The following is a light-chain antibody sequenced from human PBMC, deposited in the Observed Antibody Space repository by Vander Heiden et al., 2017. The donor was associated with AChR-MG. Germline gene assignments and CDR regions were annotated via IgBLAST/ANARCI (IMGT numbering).Light chain of an antibody. CDR2: YKSDSDK. J-gene: IGLJ3*02. Sequence: QAVLPQPSSLSASPGASASPTCTLRSGINVGTYRIYWYQQKPGSPPQYLLRYKSDSDKQQGSGVPSRFSGSKDASANAGILLISGLQSEDEAYDYCMIWHSSAWVFGGGTKLTVL. V-gene: IGLV5-45*03. CDR1: SGINVGTYR. CDR3: MIWHSSAWV.